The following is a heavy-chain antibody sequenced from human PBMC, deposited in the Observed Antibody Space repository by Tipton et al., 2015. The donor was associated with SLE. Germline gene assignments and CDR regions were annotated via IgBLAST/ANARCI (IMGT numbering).Heavy chain of an antibody. CDR1: GGSFSDYY. Sequence: TLSLTCAVYGGSFSDYYWSWIRQPPGKGLEWIGEINHSGSTKYKPSLKSRVTISVDTSKNQFSLKLSSVTAADTAVYYCARGDDAFDIWGQGTMVTVSS. CDR2: INHSGST. CDR3: ARGDDAFDI. V-gene: IGHV4-34*01. J-gene: IGHJ3*02.